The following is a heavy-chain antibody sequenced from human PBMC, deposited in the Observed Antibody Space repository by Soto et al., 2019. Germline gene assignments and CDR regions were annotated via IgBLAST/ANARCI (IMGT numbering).Heavy chain of an antibody. V-gene: IGHV5-10-1*01. CDR3: ASGPDYCSSTSCYTNYYYGMDV. CDR1: GYSFTSYW. J-gene: IGHJ6*02. Sequence: GESLKISCKGSGYSFTSYWISWVRQMPGKGLEWMGRIDPSDSYTNYSPSFQGHVTISADKSISTAYLQWSSLKASDTAMYYCASGPDYCSSTSCYTNYYYGMDVWGQGTTVTV. CDR2: IDPSDSYT. D-gene: IGHD2-2*02.